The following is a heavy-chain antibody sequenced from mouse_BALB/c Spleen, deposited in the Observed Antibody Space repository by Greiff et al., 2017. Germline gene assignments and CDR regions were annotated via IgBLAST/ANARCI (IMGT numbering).Heavy chain of an antibody. V-gene: IGHV5-6-2*01. CDR2: INSNGGST. CDR1: GFTFSSYY. J-gene: IGHJ4*01. CDR3: ARQDYYYGSSYVMDY. D-gene: IGHD1-1*01. Sequence: EVKLVESGGGLVKLGGSLKLSCAASGFTFSSYYMSWVRQTPEKRLELVAAINSNGGSTYYPDTVKGRFTISRDNAKNTLYLQMSSLKSEDTALYYCARQDYYYGSSYVMDYWGQGTSVTVSS.